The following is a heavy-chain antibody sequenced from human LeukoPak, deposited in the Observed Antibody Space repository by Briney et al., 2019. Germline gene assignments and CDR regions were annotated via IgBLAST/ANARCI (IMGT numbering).Heavy chain of an antibody. D-gene: IGHD3-3*01. Sequence: GGSLRLSCAASGFTFSSYWMRWVRQAPGKGLVWVSRINSDGSSTSYADSVKGRFTISRDNAKNTLYLQMNSLRAEDTAVYYCARDYDFWSGFSSRSYYGMDVWGQGTTVTVSS. CDR3: ARDYDFWSGFSSRSYYGMDV. CDR1: GFTFSSYW. V-gene: IGHV3-74*01. CDR2: INSDGSST. J-gene: IGHJ6*02.